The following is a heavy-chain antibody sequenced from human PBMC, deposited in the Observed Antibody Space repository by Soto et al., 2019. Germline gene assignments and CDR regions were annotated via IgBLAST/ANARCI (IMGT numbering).Heavy chain of an antibody. V-gene: IGHV1-69*13. Sequence: GTSVEVSFKASGGTFSSYPISWVRQTPGQGLERMGGIIPIFGTANYAQKFQGRVTITADESTSTAYMELSSLRSEDTAVYYCARDAGTTIFNWFDPWGQGTLVTVSS. D-gene: IGHD1-7*01. CDR1: GGTFSSYP. CDR3: ARDAGTTIFNWFDP. CDR2: IIPIFGTA. J-gene: IGHJ5*02.